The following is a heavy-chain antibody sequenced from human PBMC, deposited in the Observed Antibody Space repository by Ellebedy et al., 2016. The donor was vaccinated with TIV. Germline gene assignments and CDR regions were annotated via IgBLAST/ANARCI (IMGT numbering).Heavy chain of an antibody. V-gene: IGHV4-59*01. J-gene: IGHJ3*01. D-gene: IGHD1-14*01. Sequence: PGGSLRLSCNVSDGSISPYHWSWIRQPPGKGLEWIGKNSYTGSTNYNPSLKSRVTISVDTSKNQFSLTLSSVTAADTAVYYCARGPDKRDDFWGQGTMVTVSS. CDR3: ARGPDKRDDF. CDR1: DGSISPYH. CDR2: NSYTGST.